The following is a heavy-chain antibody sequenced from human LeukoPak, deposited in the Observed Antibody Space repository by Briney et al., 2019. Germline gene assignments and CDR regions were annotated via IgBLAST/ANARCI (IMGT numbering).Heavy chain of an antibody. D-gene: IGHD3-10*01. V-gene: IGHV3-21*04. CDR2: ISSSSSYI. J-gene: IGHJ4*02. Sequence: PGGSLRLSCAASGFTFSSYSMNWVRQAPGKGLEWVSSISSSSSYIYYADSVKGRFTISRDNSMNTLYLQMNSLRVDDTAVYYCAKDLRTYGSGIYRLPTVIFNYWGQGTLVTVSS. CDR1: GFTFSSYS. CDR3: AKDLRTYGSGIYRLPTVIFNY.